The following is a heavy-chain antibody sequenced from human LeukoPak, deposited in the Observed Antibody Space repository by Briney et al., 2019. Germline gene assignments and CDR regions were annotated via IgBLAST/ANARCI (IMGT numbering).Heavy chain of an antibody. CDR2: IKQDGSEK. CDR1: GFTFSSYW. V-gene: IGHV3-7*01. J-gene: IGHJ4*02. D-gene: IGHD2-2*02. Sequence: AGGSLRLSCAASGFTFSSYWMSWVRQAPGKGLEWVANIKQDGSEKYYVDSVKGRFTISRENAKNSLYLQMSSLRAEDTAVYYCARVPGLGYCSSTSCYTAFLDYWGQGTLVTVSS. CDR3: ARVPGLGYCSSTSCYTAFLDY.